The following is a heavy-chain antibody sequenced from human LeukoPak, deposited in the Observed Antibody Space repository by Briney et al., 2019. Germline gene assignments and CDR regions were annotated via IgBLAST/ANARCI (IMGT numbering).Heavy chain of an antibody. V-gene: IGHV4-39*01. CDR3: ARRDNIVVVVAALAFDC. Sequence: TASETLSLTCTVSGGSISSSTSYWGWVRQPPGKGLESIGTIHYSGSTYYNPSLKSRVTISVDTSMNQFSLKLSSVTAADTAVYYCARRDNIVVVVAALAFDCWGQGTLVTVSS. CDR1: GGSISSSTSY. D-gene: IGHD2-15*01. J-gene: IGHJ4*02. CDR2: IHYSGST.